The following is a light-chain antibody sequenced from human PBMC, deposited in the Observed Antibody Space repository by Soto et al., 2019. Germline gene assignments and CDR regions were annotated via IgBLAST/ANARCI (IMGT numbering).Light chain of an antibody. CDR2: GAS. V-gene: IGKV3-20*01. CDR3: QQYGSSPDT. J-gene: IGKJ5*01. CDR1: QSVSSSF. Sequence: EIVLTQSPGTLSLSPGERATLSCRASQSVSSSFLAWYQQKPGQAPRLLIFGASRRATGIPERFSGSGSRTDFTLTISRLEPEDCAVYYCQQYGSSPDTFGQGTRLEIK.